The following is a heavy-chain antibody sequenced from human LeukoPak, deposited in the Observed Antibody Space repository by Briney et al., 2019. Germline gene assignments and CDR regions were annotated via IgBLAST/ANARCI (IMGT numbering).Heavy chain of an antibody. D-gene: IGHD6-25*01. CDR1: GFTFSSYA. CDR3: AKSGRSYYYYYMDV. J-gene: IGHJ6*03. CDR2: ISVSGGST. Sequence: GGSLRLSCAASGFTFSSYAMSWVRQAPGKGLEWVSAISVSGGSTYYADSVKGRFTISRDNSKNTLYLQMNSLRAEDTAVYYCAKSGRSYYYYYMDVWGKGTTVTVSS. V-gene: IGHV3-23*01.